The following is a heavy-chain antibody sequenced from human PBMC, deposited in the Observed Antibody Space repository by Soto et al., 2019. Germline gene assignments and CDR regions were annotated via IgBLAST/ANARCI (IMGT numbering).Heavy chain of an antibody. D-gene: IGHD1-26*01. CDR1: GFTFSSYG. CDR3: AKMRLGGTVRGPLDY. CDR2: ISYDGSNK. V-gene: IGHV3-30*18. Sequence: GGSLRLSCAASGFTFSSYGMHWARQAPGKGLEWVAVISYDGSNKYYADSVKGRFTISRDNSKNTLYLQMNSLRAEDTALYYCAKMRLGGTVRGPLDYWGQGTLVTVSS. J-gene: IGHJ4*02.